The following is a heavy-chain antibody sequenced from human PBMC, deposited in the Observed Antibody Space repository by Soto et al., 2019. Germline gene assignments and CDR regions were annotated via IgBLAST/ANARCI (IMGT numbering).Heavy chain of an antibody. CDR2: IYYSGST. V-gene: IGHV4-31*03. CDR1: GGSISSGGYY. Sequence: SETLSLTCTVSGGSISSGGYYWSWIRQHPGKGLEWIGYIYYSGSTYYNPSLKSRVTIPVDTSKNQFSLKLSSVTAADTAVYYCARGLAIVVVPAASPGAFDYWGQGTLVTVSS. J-gene: IGHJ4*02. CDR3: ARGLAIVVVPAASPGAFDY. D-gene: IGHD2-2*01.